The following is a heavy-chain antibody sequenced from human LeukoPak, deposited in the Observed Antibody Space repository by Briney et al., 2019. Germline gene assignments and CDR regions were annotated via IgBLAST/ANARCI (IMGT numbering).Heavy chain of an antibody. V-gene: IGHV4-59*12. J-gene: IGHJ3*02. D-gene: IGHD4-17*01. CDR3: AREGGGDHAHGFDI. CDR2: IYYSGST. Sequence: SETLSLTCTVSGGSISSYYWSWIRQPPGKGLEWIGYIYYSGSTNYNPSLKSRVTISVDTSKNQFSLKLSSVTAADTAVYYCAREGGGDHAHGFDIWGQGTMVTVSS. CDR1: GGSISSYY.